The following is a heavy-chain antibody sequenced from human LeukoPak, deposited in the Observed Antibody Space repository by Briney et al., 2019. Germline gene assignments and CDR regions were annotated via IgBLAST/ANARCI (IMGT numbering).Heavy chain of an antibody. V-gene: IGHV4-59*01. CDR3: ARDVAAAGTEGLGY. D-gene: IGHD6-13*01. CDR2: IYYSGST. CDR1: GGSISSYY. J-gene: IGHJ4*02. Sequence: SETLSLTCTVSGGSISSYYWSWIRQPPGKGLEWIGYIYYSGSTNYNPSLKSRVTISVDTSKNQFSLKPSSVTAADTAVYYCARDVAAAGTEGLGYWGQGTLVTVSS.